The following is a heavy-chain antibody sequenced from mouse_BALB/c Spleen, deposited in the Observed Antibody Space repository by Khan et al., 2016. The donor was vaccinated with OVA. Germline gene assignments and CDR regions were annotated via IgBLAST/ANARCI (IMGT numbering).Heavy chain of an antibody. CDR1: GYTFTDYT. J-gene: IGHJ3*01. V-gene: IGHV1S137*01. Sequence: QVQLKESGAELVRPGVSVKISCKGSGYTFTDYTMHWVKQSHAKSLEWIGVISTYYGDTNYNQKFKGKATMTVDKSSNTAYMDLDRLTSEDSANYSSASGGGRERFAYWGQGTLVTVSA. CDR2: ISTYYGDT. CDR3: ASGGGRERFAY.